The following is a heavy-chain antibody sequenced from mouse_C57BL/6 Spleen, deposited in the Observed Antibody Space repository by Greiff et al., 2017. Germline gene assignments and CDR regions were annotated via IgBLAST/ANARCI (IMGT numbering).Heavy chain of an antibody. CDR1: GYTFTGYW. CDR2: ILPGSGST. CDR3: ARRYYYGSSYVGYWYFDV. D-gene: IGHD1-1*01. Sequence: VQLQPSGAELMKPGASVKLSCKATGYTFTGYWIEWVKQRPGHGLEWIGEILPGSGSTNYNEKFKGKATFTADTSSNTAYMQLSSLTTEDSAIYYCARRYYYGSSYVGYWYFDVWGTGTTVTVSS. V-gene: IGHV1-9*01. J-gene: IGHJ1*03.